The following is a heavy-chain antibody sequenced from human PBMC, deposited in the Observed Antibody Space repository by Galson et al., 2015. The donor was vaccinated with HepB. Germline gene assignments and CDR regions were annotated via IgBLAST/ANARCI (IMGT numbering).Heavy chain of an antibody. D-gene: IGHD1-26*01. Sequence: SLRLSCAASTFIFSTYSMDWVRQAPGKGLEWVSYISSSSTTIYYADSVKGRFTISRDNAKNSLYLQMNSLRAEDTAVYYCAKGMSSGRHYSDYWGQGTPVTVSS. J-gene: IGHJ4*02. CDR1: TFIFSTYS. V-gene: IGHV3-48*04. CDR2: ISSSSTTI. CDR3: AKGMSSGRHYSDY.